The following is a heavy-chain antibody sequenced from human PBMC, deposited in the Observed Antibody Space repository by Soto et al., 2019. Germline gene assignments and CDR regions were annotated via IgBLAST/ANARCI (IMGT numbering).Heavy chain of an antibody. CDR1: TFTFSTYA. J-gene: IGHJ4*02. V-gene: IGHV3-23*01. CDR3: ASRLSGCDW. Sequence: GGSLRLSCAASTFTFSTYAMSWVRQAPGKGLEWVSAISSSGAITYYADSVKGRFTISRDNSKNTLFLQMYSLRAEDTAVYYCASRLSGCDWWGQGTLVTVSS. CDR2: ISSSGAIT. D-gene: IGHD6-25*01.